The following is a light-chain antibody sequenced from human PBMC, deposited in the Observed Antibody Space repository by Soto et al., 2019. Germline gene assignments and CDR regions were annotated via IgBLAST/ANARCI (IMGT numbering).Light chain of an antibody. CDR2: AAS. Sequence: DIQMTQSPSFVSASVGDRVTITCRASQSISSWLAWYQQKPGRAPKLLIYAASNLQSGVPSRFSGSGSGTDFTLTISSLQPEDFATYYCQQANSFPPFGQGTRLEIK. J-gene: IGKJ5*01. CDR3: QQANSFPP. CDR1: QSISSW. V-gene: IGKV1-12*01.